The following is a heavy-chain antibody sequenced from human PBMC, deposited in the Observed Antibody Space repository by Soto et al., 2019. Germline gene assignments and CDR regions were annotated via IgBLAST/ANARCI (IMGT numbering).Heavy chain of an antibody. CDR2: ISSSSSYI. Sequence: EVQLVESGGGLVKPGGSLRLSCAASGFTFSSYSMNWVRQAPGKGLEWVSSISSSSSYIYYADSVKGRFTISRDNAKTSLYLKRNSLRAENRAVYYGARAPTAETSRFAPWGQGPLVTVSS. V-gene: IGHV3-21*01. CDR3: ARAPTAETSRFAP. CDR1: GFTFSSYS. J-gene: IGHJ5*02.